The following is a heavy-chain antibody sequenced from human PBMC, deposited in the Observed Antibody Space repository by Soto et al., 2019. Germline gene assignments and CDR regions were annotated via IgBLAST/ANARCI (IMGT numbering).Heavy chain of an antibody. J-gene: IGHJ4*02. V-gene: IGHV4-38-2*01. Sequence: PSETLSLTCAVSGYSISSGYYRGWIRQPPGKGLEWIGSIYHSGSTYYNPSLKSRVSISVDTSKNQFSLRLSSVTAADTAMYYFARRHSSSWYGLDYWGQGTLVTVSS. CDR1: GYSISSGYY. CDR3: ARRHSSSWYGLDY. CDR2: IYHSGST. D-gene: IGHD6-13*01.